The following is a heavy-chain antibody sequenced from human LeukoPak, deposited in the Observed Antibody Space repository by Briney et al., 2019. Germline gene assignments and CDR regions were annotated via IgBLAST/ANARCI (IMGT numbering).Heavy chain of an antibody. CDR3: ARGVTSAWYLRYYFEY. CDR1: GFIFGSYW. CDR2: IKQDGSET. V-gene: IGHV3-7*03. J-gene: IGHJ4*02. D-gene: IGHD6-13*01. Sequence: QPGESLRLSCAASGFIFGSYWMSWVRQVPGKGLEWVANIKQDGSETYYVDSVEGRFTISRDNAKNSLLLQMNSLRADDTALYYCARGVTSAWYLRYYFEYWGQGILVTVSS.